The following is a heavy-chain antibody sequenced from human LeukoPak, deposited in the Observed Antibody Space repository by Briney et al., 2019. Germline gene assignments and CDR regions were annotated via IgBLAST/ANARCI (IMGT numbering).Heavy chain of an antibody. Sequence: PGGSLRLSCAASGFTFSSYGMHWVRQAPGKGLEWVAVISYDGSNKYYADSVKGRFTTSRDNSKNTLYLQMNSLRAEDTAVYYCATIAAAVYYFDYWGQGTLVTVSS. D-gene: IGHD6-13*01. CDR1: GFTFSSYG. CDR3: ATIAAAVYYFDY. CDR2: ISYDGSNK. V-gene: IGHV3-30*03. J-gene: IGHJ4*02.